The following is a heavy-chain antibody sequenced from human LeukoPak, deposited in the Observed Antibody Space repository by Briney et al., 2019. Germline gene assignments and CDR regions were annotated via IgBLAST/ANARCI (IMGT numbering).Heavy chain of an antibody. Sequence: GGSLRLSCAASRYTFSRYGMTWVRQAQGQGVEGVASISDRGGSTYYADSVKDRFTISRDNSKNTLYLQMNSLRAEDTAVYYCAKDRWGSADFWDHWGQGTRVTVSS. CDR3: AKDRWGSADFWDH. CDR2: ISDRGGST. V-gene: IGHV3-23*01. D-gene: IGHD7-27*01. J-gene: IGHJ4*02. CDR1: RYTFSRYG.